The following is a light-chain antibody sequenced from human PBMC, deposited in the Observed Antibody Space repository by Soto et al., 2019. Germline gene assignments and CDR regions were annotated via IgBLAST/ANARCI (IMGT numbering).Light chain of an antibody. Sequence: DIQMTQSPSSLSASVGDRVTITCRASQGISNYLAWYQQKPGKVPKLLIYAASTLQSGLASRFSGSGSGTDFTLTISSLQPEDVANYYCQKYNSAPWTFGQGTKVEIK. CDR2: AAS. CDR1: QGISNY. CDR3: QKYNSAPWT. V-gene: IGKV1-27*01. J-gene: IGKJ1*01.